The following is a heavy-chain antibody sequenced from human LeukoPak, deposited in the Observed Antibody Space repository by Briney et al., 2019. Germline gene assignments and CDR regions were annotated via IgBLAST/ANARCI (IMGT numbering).Heavy chain of an antibody. V-gene: IGHV3-53*01. CDR2: IYSDNT. D-gene: IGHD6-13*01. CDR1: GFTVSSNS. CDR3: AKNPLRAAPGFFDY. J-gene: IGHJ4*02. Sequence: PGGSLRLSCTVSGFTVSSNSMSWVRQAPGKGLEWVSFIYSDNTHYSDSVKGRFTISRDNSKNTLYLQMNSLRAEDTALYYCAKNPLRAAPGFFDYWGRGTLVTVSS.